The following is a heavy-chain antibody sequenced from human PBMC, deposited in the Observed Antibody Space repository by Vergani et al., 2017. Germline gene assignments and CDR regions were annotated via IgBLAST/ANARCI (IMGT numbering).Heavy chain of an antibody. V-gene: IGHV3-30*03. Sequence: QVQLVESGGGEVQPGRSLRLSCSAARFSFSDYGAHWVRPAPGKGLEWVSVISYDGNKKNYADSVKGRFTISRDNSKNTLYLEMNALRAEDTAVYYCARDFLTRVTTLDYYYMGVWGKGTTVTVSS. D-gene: IGHD1-1*01. J-gene: IGHJ6*03. CDR3: ARDFLTRVTTLDYYYMGV. CDR1: RFSFSDYG. CDR2: ISYDGNKK.